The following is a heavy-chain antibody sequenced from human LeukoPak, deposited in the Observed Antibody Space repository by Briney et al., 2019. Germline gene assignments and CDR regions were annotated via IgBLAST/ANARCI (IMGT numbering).Heavy chain of an antibody. D-gene: IGHD1-26*01. CDR3: AIIKQWEPTPQNAFDI. J-gene: IGHJ3*02. Sequence: GASVKVTCKASGYTFTGYYMHWVRQAPGQGLEWMGWINPNSGGTNYARKFQGRVTMTRDTSISTAYMELSRLRSDDTAVYYCAIIKQWEPTPQNAFDIWGQGTMVTVSS. CDR1: GYTFTGYY. CDR2: INPNSGGT. V-gene: IGHV1-2*02.